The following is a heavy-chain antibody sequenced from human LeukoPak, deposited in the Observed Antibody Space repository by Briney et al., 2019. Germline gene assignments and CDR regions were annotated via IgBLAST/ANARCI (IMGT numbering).Heavy chain of an antibody. CDR3: ARGAADIVANIDP. CDR2: IWYDGSNK. J-gene: IGHJ5*02. CDR1: GFTFSSYA. Sequence: PGGSLRLSCAASGFTFSSYAMHWVRQAPGKGLEWVAVIWYDGSNKYYPDSVKGRFTISRDNSKNTLYLQMNSLRAEDTAVYYCARGAADIVANIDPWGQGTLVTVSS. V-gene: IGHV3-33*01. D-gene: IGHD5-12*01.